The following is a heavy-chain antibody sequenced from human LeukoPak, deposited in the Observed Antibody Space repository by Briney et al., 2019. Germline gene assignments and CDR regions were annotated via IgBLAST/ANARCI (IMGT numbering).Heavy chain of an antibody. J-gene: IGHJ6*02. CDR3: ARTDYSGSRGMDV. CDR1: GGSFSGYY. CDR2: INHSGST. Sequence: PSETLSLTCAVSGGSFSGYYWSWIRQPPGKGLELIGEINHSGSTNYNPSLKSRVTISVDTSKNQFSLKLSSVTAADTAVYYCARTDYSGSRGMDVWGQGTTVTVSS. V-gene: IGHV4-34*01. D-gene: IGHD4-11*01.